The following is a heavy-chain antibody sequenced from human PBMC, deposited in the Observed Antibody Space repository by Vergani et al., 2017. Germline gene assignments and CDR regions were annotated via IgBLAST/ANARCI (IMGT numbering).Heavy chain of an antibody. Sequence: LEESGGGSVKPGGSLRLSCAASGLKFSDHYMSWIRQAPGKGLEWVSHISPGASTVSYTDSVTGRFTVSRDNDNNSLTLDMTTLRVEDTAVYYCATPPVISTTLPYYAMYIWGQGTTVTLSS. J-gene: IGHJ6*02. CDR2: ISPGASTV. CDR1: GLKFSDHY. D-gene: IGHD1-1*01. CDR3: ATPPVISTTLPYYAMYI. V-gene: IGHV3-11*04.